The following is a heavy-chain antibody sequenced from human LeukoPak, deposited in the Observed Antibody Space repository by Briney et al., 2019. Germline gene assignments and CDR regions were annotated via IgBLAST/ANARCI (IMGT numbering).Heavy chain of an antibody. Sequence: PGGSLRLSCAASGFTFSDYYMSWIRQAPGKGLEWVAVLSYDGDNKYYADSVKGRFTISRDNSKNTLYLQMNSLRAEDTAVYYCARLWNRFDYWGQGTLVTVSS. V-gene: IGHV3-30*03. CDR3: ARLWNRFDY. CDR2: LSYDGDNK. D-gene: IGHD2-21*01. J-gene: IGHJ4*02. CDR1: GFTFSDYY.